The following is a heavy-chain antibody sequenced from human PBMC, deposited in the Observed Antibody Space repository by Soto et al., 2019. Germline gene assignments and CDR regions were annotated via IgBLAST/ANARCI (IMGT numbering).Heavy chain of an antibody. J-gene: IGHJ4*02. CDR1: GGSVSSGSYY. CDR3: ARGEGSGWYPRFDY. Sequence: QVQLQESGPGLVKPSETLSLTCTVSGGSVSSGSYYWSWIRQPPGKGLEWIGYIYYSGSTNSNPSLKSRVTISVDTSKNQFSLKLSSVTAADTAVYYCARGEGSGWYPRFDYWGQGTLVTVSS. CDR2: IYYSGST. D-gene: IGHD6-19*01. V-gene: IGHV4-61*01.